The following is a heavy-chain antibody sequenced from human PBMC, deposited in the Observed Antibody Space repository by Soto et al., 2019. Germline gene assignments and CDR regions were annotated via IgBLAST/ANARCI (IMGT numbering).Heavy chain of an antibody. CDR1: GTSVTSYSYY. J-gene: IGHJ4*01. Sequence: SETLSLTCNVSGTSVTSYSYYWNWIRQPPGKGLEWIGSVFESENTKYNPSLKGRASISVDTSKNQFSLTLPSVTAADTAVSYCARVHVMVVAGSTFDYWGHGTLVTVSS. CDR3: ARVHVMVVAGSTFDY. D-gene: IGHD6-19*01. V-gene: IGHV4-61*01. CDR2: VFESENT.